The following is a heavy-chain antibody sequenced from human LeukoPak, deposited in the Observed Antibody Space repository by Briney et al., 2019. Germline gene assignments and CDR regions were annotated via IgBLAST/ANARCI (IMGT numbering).Heavy chain of an antibody. CDR1: GFTFSSYG. J-gene: IGHJ6*02. Sequence: SGGPLRLSCAASGFTFSSYGMHGVRKAPGKGLEWVAVIWYEGSNKYYADSVKGRFTISRDNSKNTLYLQMNSLRAEDTAVYYCASPIEYSSSSGGMDVWGQGSTVSVSS. CDR2: IWYEGSNK. V-gene: IGHV3-33*01. D-gene: IGHD6-6*01. CDR3: ASPIEYSSSSGGMDV.